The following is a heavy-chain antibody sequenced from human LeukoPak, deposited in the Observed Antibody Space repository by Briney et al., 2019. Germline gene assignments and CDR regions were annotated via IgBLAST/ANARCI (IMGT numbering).Heavy chain of an antibody. D-gene: IGHD3-10*01. J-gene: IGHJ6*03. V-gene: IGHV3-21*01. CDR1: GFTFSSYS. CDR2: ISSSSSYI. Sequence: GGSLRLSCAASGFTFSSYSMNWVRQAPGKGLEWVSSISSSSSYIYYADSVKGRFTISRDNAKNSLYLQMNSLRAEDTAVYYCARDRRRYYGSGSYLYYMDVWGKGTTVTISS. CDR3: ARDRRRYYGSGSYLYYMDV.